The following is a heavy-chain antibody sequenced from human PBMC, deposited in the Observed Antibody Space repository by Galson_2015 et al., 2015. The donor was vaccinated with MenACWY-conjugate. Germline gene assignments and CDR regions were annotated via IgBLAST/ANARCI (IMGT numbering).Heavy chain of an antibody. J-gene: IGHJ4*02. CDR2: IYAGDSET. CDR1: GYSFSNYW. V-gene: IGHV5-51*03. Sequence: QSGAEVKKPGESLRTSCKGSGYSFSNYWIAWVRQVPGKGLEWMGIIYAGDSETRYSPSFRGQVTISADKSISTAYLEWSSPKASDTAMYYCARRMATIPSFDFWGQGTLVTVSS. CDR3: ARRMATIPSFDF. D-gene: IGHD5-12*01.